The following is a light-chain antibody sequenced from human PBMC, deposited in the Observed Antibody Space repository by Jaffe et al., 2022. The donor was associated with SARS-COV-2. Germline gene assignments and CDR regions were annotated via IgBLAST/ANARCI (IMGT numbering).Light chain of an antibody. CDR2: GYN. Sequence: QSVLTQPPSVSGAPGQRVIISCTGSSSNIGANYDVHWYQQLPGTAPRLLIHGYNNRASGVPDRFSAATSGSSASLAIHGLQAEDEADYYCQSYDSNFGGRVFGGGTKLTVL. V-gene: IGLV1-40*01. CDR3: QSYDSNFGGRV. CDR1: SSNIGANYD. J-gene: IGLJ3*02.